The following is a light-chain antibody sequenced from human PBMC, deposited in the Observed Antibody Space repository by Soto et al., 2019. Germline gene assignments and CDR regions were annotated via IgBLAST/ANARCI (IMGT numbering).Light chain of an antibody. CDR3: HVCDSSSDHPAVV. CDR1: NIGSKS. Sequence: SYELTQPPSVSVAPGKTARITCGGNNIGSKSVHWYQQKPGQAPVLVIYYDSDRPSGIPERFSGSNSGNTATLTISRVEAGDEADYYCHVCDSSSDHPAVVFGGGTKLTVL. V-gene: IGLV3-21*04. J-gene: IGLJ2*01. CDR2: YDS.